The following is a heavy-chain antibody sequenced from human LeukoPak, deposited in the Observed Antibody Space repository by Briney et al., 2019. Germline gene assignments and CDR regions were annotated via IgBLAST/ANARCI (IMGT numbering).Heavy chain of an antibody. CDR2: IYYRGST. CDR3: ARGGWNKFDY. D-gene: IGHD3-22*01. J-gene: IGHJ4*02. CDR1: GGSISSSSYY. V-gene: IGHV4-39*07. Sequence: PSETLSLTCTGSGGSISSSSYYWGWLRQPPGKGLEWIGSIYYRGSTYSNPSLKSRVTISVDTSKNQFSLKLSSVTAADTAVYYCARGGWNKFDYWGQGTLVTVSS.